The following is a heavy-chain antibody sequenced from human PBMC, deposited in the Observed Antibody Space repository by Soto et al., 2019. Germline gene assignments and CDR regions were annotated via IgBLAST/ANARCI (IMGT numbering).Heavy chain of an antibody. CDR2: ISWNSGSI. CDR1: GFTLDHYA. Sequence: SLRLSCAASGFTLDHYAMYWVRQAPGKGLEWVSAISWNSGSIGYADSVKGRFTISRYNAKNSPYLQMNSLRAEDTALYYCAKAGYSSSWSIYYYYYMDVWGKGT. J-gene: IGHJ6*03. D-gene: IGHD6-13*01. V-gene: IGHV3-9*01. CDR3: AKAGYSSSWSIYYYYYMDV.